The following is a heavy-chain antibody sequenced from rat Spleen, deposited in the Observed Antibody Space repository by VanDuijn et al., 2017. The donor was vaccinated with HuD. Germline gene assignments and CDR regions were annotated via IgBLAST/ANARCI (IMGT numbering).Heavy chain of an antibody. V-gene: IGHV2-30*01. Sequence: QVQLKESGPGLMQPSQTLSLTCTVSGFSLTSYNVHWVRQPTGKGLEWMGVIWTGGTTDYSSALKSRLSISRDTSKNQVFLKMNSLQTDDTAIYYCTRSPYNNYVMDAWGQGASVTVSS. CDR3: TRSPYNNYVMDA. J-gene: IGHJ4*01. CDR2: IWTGGTT. D-gene: IGHD1-10*01. CDR1: GFSLTSYN.